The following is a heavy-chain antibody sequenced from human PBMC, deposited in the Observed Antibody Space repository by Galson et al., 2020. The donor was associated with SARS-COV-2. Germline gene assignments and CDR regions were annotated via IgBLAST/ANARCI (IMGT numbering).Heavy chain of an antibody. V-gene: IGHV3-43*01. Sequence: GGSLRLSCAASGFNFDDFTMHWVRQAPGKGLEWVSLIFWDGIGTYYADSVRGRFAISRDNNKNSVFLQMNSLRVDDTALYYWAKGGEDVVTSFEIWGQGKMVTISS. D-gene: IGHD3-16*02. CDR3: AKGGEDVVTSFEI. CDR1: GFNFDDFT. J-gene: IGHJ3*02. CDR2: IFWDGIGT.